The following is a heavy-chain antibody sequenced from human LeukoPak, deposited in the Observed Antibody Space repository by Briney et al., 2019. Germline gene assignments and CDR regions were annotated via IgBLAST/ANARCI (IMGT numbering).Heavy chain of an antibody. D-gene: IGHD5-18*01. CDR2: ISGSGGST. CDR3: ARGGYSYGSIDY. J-gene: IGHJ4*02. CDR1: GFTFSSYA. Sequence: GGSLRLSCAASGFTFSSYAMSWVRQAPGKGLEWVSAISGSGGSTYYADSVKGRFTISRDNSKNTLYLQMNSLRAEDTAVYYCARGGYSYGSIDYWGQGTLVTVSS. V-gene: IGHV3-23*01.